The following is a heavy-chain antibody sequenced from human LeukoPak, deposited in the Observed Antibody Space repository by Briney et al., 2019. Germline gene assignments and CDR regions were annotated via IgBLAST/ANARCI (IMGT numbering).Heavy chain of an antibody. CDR2: IRGSGDRT. CDR3: ARDDAVDGGYLDY. J-gene: IGHJ4*02. V-gene: IGHV3-23*01. D-gene: IGHD6-19*01. CDR1: GFSFPNYA. Sequence: GGSLRLSCVASGFSFPNYAMTWVRQAPGERLEWVSAIRGSGDRTSYADSLKGRFTISRDKSKNTLYLQMDSLRAEDTAVYYCARDDAVDGGYLDYWGQGALVTVSS.